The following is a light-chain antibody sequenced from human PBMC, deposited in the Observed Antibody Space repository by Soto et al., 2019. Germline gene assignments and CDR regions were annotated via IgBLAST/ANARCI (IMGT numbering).Light chain of an antibody. V-gene: IGKV3-15*01. CDR2: VAA. J-gene: IGKJ5*01. CDR1: ESVDRY. CDR3: QQCSEWPLIT. Sequence: EIVMTQSPGTLSVSPGERATLSCRASESVDRYLAWYQQQPGQAPRLLIYVAASRATGVPARFSGCGSGIDFTLTIRSLQSEDFAGYFCQQCSEWPLITFGHGTRLEAK.